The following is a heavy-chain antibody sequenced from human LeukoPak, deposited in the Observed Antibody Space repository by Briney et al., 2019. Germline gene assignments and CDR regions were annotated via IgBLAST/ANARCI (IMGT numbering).Heavy chain of an antibody. Sequence: ASVKVSCKASGYTFTGYYIHWVRPAPGQGLEWMGRINPNSGGTNYAQKFQGRVTMTRDTSISTAYMDLSSLRSDDTAVYYCTREDDSSGYRPFDIWGQGTMVTVSS. CDR1: GYTFTGYY. CDR2: INPNSGGT. J-gene: IGHJ3*02. CDR3: TREDDSSGYRPFDI. V-gene: IGHV1-2*06. D-gene: IGHD3-22*01.